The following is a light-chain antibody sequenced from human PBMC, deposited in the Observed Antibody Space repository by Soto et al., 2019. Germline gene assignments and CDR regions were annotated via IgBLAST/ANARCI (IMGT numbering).Light chain of an antibody. Sequence: ITLSKRTLSASPWEGATLSGMASKSVISNLAWYQQKPGQAPRILIYGASTRATGIPARLSGSGCGTEFTLTIISLQYADFVVYYCRQYNNWPWTFGQGSIVDVK. CDR3: RQYNNWPWT. J-gene: IGKJ1*01. V-gene: IGKV3-15*01. CDR2: GAS. CDR1: KSVISN.